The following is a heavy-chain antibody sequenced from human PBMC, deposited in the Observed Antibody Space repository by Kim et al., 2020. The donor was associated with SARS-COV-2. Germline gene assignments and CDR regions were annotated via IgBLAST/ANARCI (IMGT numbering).Heavy chain of an antibody. J-gene: IGHJ4*02. CDR2: INHSGST. D-gene: IGHD2-15*01. CDR1: GGSFSGYY. Sequence: SETLSLTCAVYGGSFSGYYWSWIRQPPGKGLEWIGEINHSGSTNYNPSLKSRVTISVDTSKNQFSLKLSSVTAADTAVYYCAEYYCSGGSCYSYWGQGTLVTVSS. CDR3: AEYYCSGGSCYSY. V-gene: IGHV4-34*01.